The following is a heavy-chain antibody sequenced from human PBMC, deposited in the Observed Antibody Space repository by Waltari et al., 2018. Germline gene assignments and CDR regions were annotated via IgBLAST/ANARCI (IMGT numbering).Heavy chain of an antibody. J-gene: IGHJ4*02. V-gene: IGHV4-30-4*01. D-gene: IGHD3-10*01. Sequence: QVQLQESGPGLVKPSQTLSLICTVSGGSLRSDDYFWSWIRQPPGKGLEWIGYIFYSGATYYNPSLKSRLSMSIDTSKNQFSLRLTSVTAADTAVYYCARQTGSGKYYYFDHWGQGTLVTVSS. CDR3: ARQTGSGKYYYFDH. CDR2: IFYSGAT. CDR1: GGSLRSDDYF.